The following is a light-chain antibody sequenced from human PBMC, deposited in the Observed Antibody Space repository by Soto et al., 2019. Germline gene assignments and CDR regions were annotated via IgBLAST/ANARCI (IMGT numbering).Light chain of an antibody. Sequence: QSVLTQPRSVSGSPGQSVTISCTGTSSDVGSYDYVSWYQQHPGKAPKLMIYDVNKGPSGVSGRFSGSKSGNTAALTISGLQAEDEADYYCCSYAGTHTRVFGGGTQLTVL. CDR2: DVN. J-gene: IGLJ3*02. CDR3: CSYAGTHTRV. CDR1: SSDVGSYDY. V-gene: IGLV2-11*01.